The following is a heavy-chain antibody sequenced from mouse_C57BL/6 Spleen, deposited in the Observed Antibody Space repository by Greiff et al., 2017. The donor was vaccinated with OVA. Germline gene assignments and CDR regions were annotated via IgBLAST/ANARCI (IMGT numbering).Heavy chain of an antibody. CDR3: ARDYDGYYGFAY. CDR2: IYPGDGDT. D-gene: IGHD2-3*01. CDR1: GYAFSSSW. Sequence: VKLMESGPELVKPGASVKISCKASGYAFSSSWMNWVKQRPGKGLEWIGRIYPGDGDTNYNGKFKGKATLTADKSSSTAYMQLSSLTSEDSAVYFCARDYDGYYGFAYWGQGTLVTVSA. V-gene: IGHV1-82*01. J-gene: IGHJ3*01.